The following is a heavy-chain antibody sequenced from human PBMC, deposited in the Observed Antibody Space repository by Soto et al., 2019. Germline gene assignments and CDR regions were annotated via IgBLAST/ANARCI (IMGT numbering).Heavy chain of an antibody. CDR2: ISYDGSNK. CDR1: GFTFSSYG. J-gene: IGHJ4*02. CDR3: AKDFGWEVLESIFDY. Sequence: QVQLVESGGGVVQPGRSLRLSCAASGFTFSSYGMHWVRQAPGKGLEWVAVISYDGSNKYYADSVKGRFTITRDNSKNTLDLQMNSLTAEDTAVYYCAKDFGWEVLESIFDYWGQGTLVTVAS. D-gene: IGHD1-26*01. V-gene: IGHV3-30*18.